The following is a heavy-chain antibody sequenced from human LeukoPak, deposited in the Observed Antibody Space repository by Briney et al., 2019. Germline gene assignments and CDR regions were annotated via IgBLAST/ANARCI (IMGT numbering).Heavy chain of an antibody. D-gene: IGHD2-15*01. V-gene: IGHV3-30-3*01. CDR3: ARDYCSGGSCYYFDY. CDR1: GFTFSSYA. Sequence: GGSLRLSCAASGFTFSSYAMHWVRQAPGKGLEWVAVISYDGSNKYYADSVKGRFTISRDNSKNMLYLQMNSLRAEDTAVYYCARDYCSGGSCYYFDYWGQGTLVTVSS. J-gene: IGHJ4*02. CDR2: ISYDGSNK.